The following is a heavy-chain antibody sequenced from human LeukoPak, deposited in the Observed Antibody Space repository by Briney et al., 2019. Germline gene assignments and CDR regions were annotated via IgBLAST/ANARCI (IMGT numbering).Heavy chain of an antibody. CDR1: GFTVSSNY. Sequence: GGSLRLSCAASGFTVSSNYMSWVRQAPGKGLEWVSIIYTGATTYYADPVKGRFTLSRDNSKNTLYLQMNSLRAEDTAIFYCARVASRGFDYWGQGTLVTVSS. V-gene: IGHV3-66*01. J-gene: IGHJ4*02. CDR2: IYTGATT. CDR3: ARVASRGFDY.